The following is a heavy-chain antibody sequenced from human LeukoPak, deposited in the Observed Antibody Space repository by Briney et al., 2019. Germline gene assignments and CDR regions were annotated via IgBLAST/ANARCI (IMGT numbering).Heavy chain of an antibody. CDR1: GFTFSSYD. CDR3: ARSWWGGGNALGAFDI. J-gene: IGHJ3*02. CDR2: IGTAGDT. D-gene: IGHD4-23*01. Sequence: LPGGSLRLSCAASGFTFSSYDMHWVRQATGKGLEWVSAIGTAGDTYYPGSVKGRFTISRENAKNSLYLQMNSLRAGDTAVYYCARSWWGGGNALGAFDIWGQGTMVTVSS. V-gene: IGHV3-13*01.